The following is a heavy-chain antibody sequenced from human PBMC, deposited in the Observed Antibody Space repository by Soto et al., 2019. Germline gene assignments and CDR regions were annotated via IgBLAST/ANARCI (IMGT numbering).Heavy chain of an antibody. Sequence: SETLSLTCGVYGGSFSGYYWSWIRQPPGKGLEWIGEINHSGSTNYNPSLKSRVTISVDTSKNQFSLKLSSVTAADTAVYYCARVHGSGKTNYYYYGMDVWGQGTTVTVSS. CDR1: GGSFSGYY. J-gene: IGHJ6*02. CDR3: ARVHGSGKTNYYYYGMDV. D-gene: IGHD3-10*01. CDR2: INHSGST. V-gene: IGHV4-34*01.